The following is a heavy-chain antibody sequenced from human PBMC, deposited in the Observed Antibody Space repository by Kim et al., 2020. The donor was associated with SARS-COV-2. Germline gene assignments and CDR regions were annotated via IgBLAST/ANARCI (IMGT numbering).Heavy chain of an antibody. D-gene: IGHD3-3*01. CDR1: GFTFSSYS. CDR2: ISSSSSYI. J-gene: IGHJ6*03. Sequence: GGSLRLSCAASGFTFSSYSMNWVRQAPGKGLEWVSSISSSSSYIYYADSVKGRFTISRDNAKNSLYLQMNSLRAEDTAVYYCARDGYDFWSGYSRYYYYYYMDVWGKGTTVTVSS. V-gene: IGHV3-21*01. CDR3: ARDGYDFWSGYSRYYYYYYMDV.